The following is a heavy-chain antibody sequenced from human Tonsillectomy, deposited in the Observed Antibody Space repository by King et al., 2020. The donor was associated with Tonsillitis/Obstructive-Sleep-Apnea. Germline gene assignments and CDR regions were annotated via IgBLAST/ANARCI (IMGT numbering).Heavy chain of an antibody. CDR1: GYTFTNYA. CDR2: INGGNGNT. D-gene: IGHD3-22*01. Sequence: LVQSGAEVKKPGASVKVSCKASGYTFTNYAMHWVRQAPGQRLEWMGWINGGNGNTKYSQKFQGRVSITRDTSASTAYMELSSLRSEDTAVYYCAATYYYDSSGFNYWGQGTLVTVSS. J-gene: IGHJ4*02. V-gene: IGHV1-3*01. CDR3: AATYYYDSSGFNY.